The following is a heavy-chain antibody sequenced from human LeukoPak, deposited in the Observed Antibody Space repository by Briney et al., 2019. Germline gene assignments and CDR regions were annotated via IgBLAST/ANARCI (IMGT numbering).Heavy chain of an antibody. V-gene: IGHV3-9*01. Sequence: GRSLRLSCAASGFTFDDYAMHWVRQAPGKGLEWVSGISWNSGSIGYADSVKGRFTISRDNAKNSLYLQMNSLRAVDTALYYCAKDRSGGLRYFDYWGQGTLVTVSS. CDR3: AKDRSGGLRYFDY. CDR2: ISWNSGSI. CDR1: GFTFDDYA. J-gene: IGHJ4*02. D-gene: IGHD5-12*01.